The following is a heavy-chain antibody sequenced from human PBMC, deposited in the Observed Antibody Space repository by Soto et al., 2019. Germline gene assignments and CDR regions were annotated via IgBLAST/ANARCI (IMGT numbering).Heavy chain of an antibody. V-gene: IGHV1-69*12. CDR1: GGTFSSYA. CDR3: ARDTYCISTSCYGEWGSNWFDP. D-gene: IGHD2-2*01. J-gene: IGHJ5*02. CDR2: IIPIFGTA. Sequence: QVQLVQSGAEVKKPGSSVKVSCKASGGTFSSYAISWVRQAPGQGLEWMGGIIPIFGTANYAQKFQGRVTITADESTSTAYMELSSLRSEDTAVYYCARDTYCISTSCYGEWGSNWFDPWGQGTLVTVSS.